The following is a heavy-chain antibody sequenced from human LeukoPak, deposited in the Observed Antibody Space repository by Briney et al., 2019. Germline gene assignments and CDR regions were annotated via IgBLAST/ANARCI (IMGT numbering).Heavy chain of an antibody. J-gene: IGHJ4*02. Sequence: PGGSLRLSCAVSGFTFRTYWMHWVRQVPGKGLVWVSRINEDGSTTNYADSVKGRSTIFRDNAKNTLYLQMNSLRAEDTAVYYCVRDLGGRSGHWGQGTLVTVSS. D-gene: IGHD1-26*01. CDR3: VRDLGGRSGH. V-gene: IGHV3-74*01. CDR1: GFTFRTYW. CDR2: INEDGSTT.